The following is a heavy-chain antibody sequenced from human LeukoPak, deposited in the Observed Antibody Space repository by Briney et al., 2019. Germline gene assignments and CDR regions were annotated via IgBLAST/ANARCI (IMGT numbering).Heavy chain of an antibody. CDR1: GYTFTSYD. J-gene: IGHJ5*02. V-gene: IGHV1-8*03. Sequence: GASVKVSCKASGYTFTSYDINWVRQATGQGLEWMGWMNPNSGNTGYAQKFQGRVTITRNTSISTAYMELSSLRSEDTTVYYCARSTRGNWFDPWGQGTLVTVSS. D-gene: IGHD3-10*01. CDR3: ARSTRGNWFDP. CDR2: MNPNSGNT.